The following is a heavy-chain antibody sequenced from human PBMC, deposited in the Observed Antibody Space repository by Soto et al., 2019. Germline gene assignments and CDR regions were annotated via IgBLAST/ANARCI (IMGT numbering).Heavy chain of an antibody. CDR3: ARQKIGGNWFDP. CDR1: GGCISSSY. Sequence: PSETPYIASAVCGGCISSSYWSWIRQPPGKGLEWIGYIYYSGSTNYNPSLKSRVTISVDTSKNQFSLKLSSVTAADTAVYYCARQKIGGNWFDPWGQGTLVTVS. V-gene: IGHV4-59*08. D-gene: IGHD3-10*01. CDR2: IYYSGST. J-gene: IGHJ5*02.